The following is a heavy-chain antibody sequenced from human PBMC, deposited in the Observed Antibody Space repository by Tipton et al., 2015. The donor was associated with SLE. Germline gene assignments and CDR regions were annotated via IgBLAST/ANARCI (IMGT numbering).Heavy chain of an antibody. D-gene: IGHD6-19*01. CDR2: INHSGGT. V-gene: IGHV4-34*01. CDR3: ARGSGWYSYWYFDL. Sequence: TLSLTCAVYGGSFSGYYWSWIRQPPGKGLEWIGEINHSGGTNYNPSLKSRVTISVDTSKNQFSLKLSSVTAADTAVYYCARGSGWYSYWYFDLWGRGTLVTVSS. J-gene: IGHJ2*01. CDR1: GGSFSGYY.